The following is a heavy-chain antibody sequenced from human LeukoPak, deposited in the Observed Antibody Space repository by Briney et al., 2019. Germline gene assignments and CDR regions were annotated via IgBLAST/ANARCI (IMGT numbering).Heavy chain of an antibody. D-gene: IGHD2-15*01. V-gene: IGHV4-39*07. Sequence: PSETLSLTCTVSGGSISSSSYYWGWIRQPPGKGLEWIGSIYYSGSTYYNPSLKSRVTISVDTSKNQFSLKLSSVTAADTAVYYCARGGGGSRKRYYYYYMDVWGKGTTVTVSS. CDR3: ARGGGGSRKRYYYYYMDV. J-gene: IGHJ6*03. CDR2: IYYSGST. CDR1: GGSISSSSYY.